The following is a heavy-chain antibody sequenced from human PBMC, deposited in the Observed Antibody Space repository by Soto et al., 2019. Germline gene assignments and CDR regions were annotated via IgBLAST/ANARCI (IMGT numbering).Heavy chain of an antibody. D-gene: IGHD3-22*01. CDR2: IWYDGSNK. Sequence: LRLSCAASGFTFSSYGMHWVRQAPGKGLEWVAVIWYDGSNKYYADSVKGRFTISRDNSKNTLYLQMNSLRAEDTAVYYCAIAVLSSYYYDSSGPYGMDVWGKGTTVTVSS. CDR1: GFTFSSYG. CDR3: AIAVLSSYYYDSSGPYGMDV. J-gene: IGHJ6*04. V-gene: IGHV3-33*01.